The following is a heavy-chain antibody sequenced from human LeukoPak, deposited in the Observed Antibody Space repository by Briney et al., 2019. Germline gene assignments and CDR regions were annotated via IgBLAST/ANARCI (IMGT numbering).Heavy chain of an antibody. Sequence: GRSLRLSCAASGFTFSGPAMHWVRQASGKGLEWVGRIRSKVNSYATAYSASVKGRFTISRDDSKNTAYLQMNSLKTEDTAVYYCSRHVDTAMDYYFDYWGQGIMVTVSS. CDR1: GFTFSGPA. J-gene: IGHJ4*02. V-gene: IGHV3-73*01. CDR2: IRSKVNSYAT. D-gene: IGHD5-18*01. CDR3: SRHVDTAMDYYFDY.